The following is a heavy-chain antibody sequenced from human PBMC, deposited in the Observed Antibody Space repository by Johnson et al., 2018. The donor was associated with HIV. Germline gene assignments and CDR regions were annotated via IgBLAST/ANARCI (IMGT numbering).Heavy chain of an antibody. V-gene: IGHV3-20*04. CDR3: ERDGRYCSGGSCYSGAFDI. D-gene: IGHD2-15*01. CDR1: GFTFSSYA. J-gene: IGHJ3*02. CDR2: INWNGGST. Sequence: VHLVESGGGLVQPGGSLRLSCAASGFTFSSYAMNWVRQPPGEGLEWVSGINWNGGSTGYADSVTGRFTISSDNAKNSLYLQMNSLRAEDTALYYCERDGRYCSGGSCYSGAFDIWGQGTMVTVSS.